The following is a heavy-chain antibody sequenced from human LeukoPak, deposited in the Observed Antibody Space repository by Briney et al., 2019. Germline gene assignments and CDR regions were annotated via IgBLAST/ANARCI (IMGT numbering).Heavy chain of an antibody. CDR2: FHPEDGER. CDR3: ATSVAGDYFDY. CDR1: GYTHTDLS. V-gene: IGHV1-24*01. J-gene: IGHJ4*02. Sequence: GATVKVSCKISGYTHTDLSMHWVRQAPGKGLEWMGGFHPEDGERIYAQKFQGRVTTTADTSTDTAYMELSSLRSEDTAVDHCATSVAGDYFDYWGQGTLVTVSS. D-gene: IGHD6-19*01.